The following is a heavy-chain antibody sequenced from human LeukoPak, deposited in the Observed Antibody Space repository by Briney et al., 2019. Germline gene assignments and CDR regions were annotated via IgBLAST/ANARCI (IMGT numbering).Heavy chain of an antibody. J-gene: IGHJ3*02. V-gene: IGHV3-23*01. Sequence: GGSLRLSCTTLKFNFHNYGLTWVRQAPGKELEWVSSISGSGAQYAASVQGRFTISRDNSKNTLYLQMNSLRAEDTAVYYCAKDPNGDYIGAFDIWGQGTMVTVSS. CDR2: ISGSGA. CDR1: KFNFHNYG. D-gene: IGHD4-17*01. CDR3: AKDPNGDYIGAFDI.